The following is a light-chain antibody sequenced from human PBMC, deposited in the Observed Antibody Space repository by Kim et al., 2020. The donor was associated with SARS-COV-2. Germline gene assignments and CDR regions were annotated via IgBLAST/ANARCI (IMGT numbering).Light chain of an antibody. J-gene: IGLJ2*01. V-gene: IGLV3-1*01. CDR2: QDA. CDR1: KLGNKY. CDR3: QAWERSTAI. Sequence: VTPGQTASISCAGDKLGNKYAYWYQQKPGQSPILVIYQDAKRPSGIPERFSGSNSGNTATLTISGTQAMDEADYYCQAWERSTAIFGGGTQLTVL.